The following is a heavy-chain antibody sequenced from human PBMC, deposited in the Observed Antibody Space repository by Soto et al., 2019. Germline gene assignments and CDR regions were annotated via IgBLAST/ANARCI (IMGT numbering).Heavy chain of an antibody. D-gene: IGHD3-22*01. CDR3: ATGGSGYFTY. V-gene: IGHV3-74*01. J-gene: IGHJ4*02. CDR1: GFTFNTYW. Sequence: EVQLVESGGGLVQPGGSLRLSCAASGFTFNTYWMQWVRQAPGKGLVWVSRIKSDGSYTNYADSVKGRFTISRVNAKNTLFLQMNSLGAEDTAVYYCATGGSGYFTYWGQGTLVTVSS. CDR2: IKSDGSYT.